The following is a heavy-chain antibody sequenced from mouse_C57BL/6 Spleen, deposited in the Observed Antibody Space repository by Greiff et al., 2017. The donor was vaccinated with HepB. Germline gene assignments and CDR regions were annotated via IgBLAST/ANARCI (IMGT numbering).Heavy chain of an antibody. V-gene: IGHV1-64*01. D-gene: IGHD2-5*01. Sequence: QVQLQQPGAELVKPGASVKLSCKASGYTFTSYWMHWVKQRPGQGLEWIGMIHPNSGSTNYNEKFKSKATLTVDKSSSTAYMQLSSLTSEDSAVYYCARPHSNHEGFAYWGQGTLVTVSA. J-gene: IGHJ3*01. CDR1: GYTFTSYW. CDR2: IHPNSGST. CDR3: ARPHSNHEGFAY.